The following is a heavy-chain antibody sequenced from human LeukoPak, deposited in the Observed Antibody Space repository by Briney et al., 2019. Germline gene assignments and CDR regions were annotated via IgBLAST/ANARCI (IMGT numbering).Heavy chain of an antibody. CDR1: GGSFSGYY. D-gene: IGHD6-6*01. Sequence: AETLSLTCALYGGSFSGYYWSWIRPPPGKGLEWMGEINHSGSTNYNPSLKSRVTISVDSSKNQFSLKLSSVTAADAAVYYCARGRGSSSSVYHYYFDYWGQGTLVTVSS. CDR3: ARGRGSSSSVYHYYFDY. V-gene: IGHV4-34*01. J-gene: IGHJ4*02. CDR2: INHSGST.